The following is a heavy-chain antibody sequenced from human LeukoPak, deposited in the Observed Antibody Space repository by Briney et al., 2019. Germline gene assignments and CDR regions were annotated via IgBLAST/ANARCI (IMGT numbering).Heavy chain of an antibody. CDR1: GYTFTDYY. D-gene: IGHD1-26*01. CDR3: ARGKEYSGSYLGPAGYNWFDP. CDR2: INPSSGAT. Sequence: ASVKVSCKASGYTFTDYYMHWVRQAPGQGLEWMAWINPSSGATNYAQKFQGRVTMTRDTSISTAYMELSRLRSDDTAVYYCARGKEYSGSYLGPAGYNWFDPWGQGTLVTVSS. J-gene: IGHJ5*02. V-gene: IGHV1-2*02.